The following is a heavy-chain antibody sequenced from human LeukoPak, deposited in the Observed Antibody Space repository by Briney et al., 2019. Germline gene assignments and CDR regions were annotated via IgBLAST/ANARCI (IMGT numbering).Heavy chain of an antibody. CDR3: ARERGPYSNYGWFDP. Sequence: ASVKVSCKSSGYTFTGYYMHWVRQAPGQGLEWMGWINPNSGGTNYAQKFQGRVTMTRDTSISTAYMELSRLRSDDTAVYYCARERGPYSNYGWFDPWGQGTLVTVSS. V-gene: IGHV1-2*02. CDR1: GYTFTGYY. CDR2: INPNSGGT. J-gene: IGHJ5*02. D-gene: IGHD4-11*01.